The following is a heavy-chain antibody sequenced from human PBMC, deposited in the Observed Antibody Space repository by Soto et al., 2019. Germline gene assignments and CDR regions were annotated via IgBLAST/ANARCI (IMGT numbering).Heavy chain of an antibody. D-gene: IGHD5-18*01. CDR2: INPNSGGT. J-gene: IGHJ3*02. CDR3: AREGSAGYSYGYGAFDI. Sequence: ASVKVSCKASGYTFAGCYMRWVRQAPGQGLEWMGWINPNSGGTNYAQKFQGWVTMTRDTSISTAYMELSRLRSDDTAVYFCAREGSAGYSYGYGAFDIWGQGTMVTVSS. V-gene: IGHV1-2*04. CDR1: GYTFAGCY.